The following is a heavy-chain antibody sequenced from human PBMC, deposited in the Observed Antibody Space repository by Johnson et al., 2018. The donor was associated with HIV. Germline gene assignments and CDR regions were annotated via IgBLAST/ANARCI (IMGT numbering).Heavy chain of an antibody. D-gene: IGHD3-22*01. CDR1: GFTVSSNY. CDR3: ARDLPYYYDSSNKNGAFDI. V-gene: IGHV3-66*01. J-gene: IGHJ3*02. CDR2: IYSGGST. Sequence: EVQLVESGGGLVQPGGSLRLSCAASGFTVSSNYMSWVRQAPGKGLEWVSVIYSGGSTYYADSVKGRFTISRDNSKNTLYLQMNSLRAEDTAVYYCARDLPYYYDSSNKNGAFDIWGQGTMVTVSS.